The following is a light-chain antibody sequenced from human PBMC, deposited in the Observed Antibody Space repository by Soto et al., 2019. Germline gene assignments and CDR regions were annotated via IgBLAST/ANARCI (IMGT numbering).Light chain of an antibody. CDR1: SSNIGARFD. CDR2: VNT. Sequence: QSVLTQPPSVSGAPGQRVTISCTGSSSNIGARFDVHWYRHLPGTAPKLLISVNTNGPSGVAGRFSGSKSGTSASLAIAGLRAEDEADYYCQSYDSSLAGFVFGTGTKVTVL. J-gene: IGLJ1*01. CDR3: QSYDSSLAGFV. V-gene: IGLV1-40*01.